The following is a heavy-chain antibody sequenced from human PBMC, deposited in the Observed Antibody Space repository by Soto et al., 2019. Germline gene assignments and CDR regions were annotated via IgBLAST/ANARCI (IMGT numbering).Heavy chain of an antibody. CDR1: GYTFTSYA. D-gene: IGHD6-6*01. Sequence: QVQLVQSGAEVKKPGASVKVSCKASGYTFTSYAMHWVRQAPGQRLEWMGWINAGNGNTKYSQKFQGRVTITRDTSASTAYMELSSLRSENTAVYYCARDLDEGSSQRFYYYYYGMDVWGQGTTVTVSS. CDR2: INAGNGNT. J-gene: IGHJ6*02. V-gene: IGHV1-3*01. CDR3: ARDLDEGSSQRFYYYYYGMDV.